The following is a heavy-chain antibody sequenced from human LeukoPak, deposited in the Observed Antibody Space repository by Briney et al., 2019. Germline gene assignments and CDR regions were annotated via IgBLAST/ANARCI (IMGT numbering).Heavy chain of an antibody. V-gene: IGHV1-2*02. CDR2: INPNSGGT. CDR1: GYTFTGYY. J-gene: IGHJ5*02. Sequence: ASVKVSCKTSGYTFTGYYMHWVRQAPGQGLEWMGWINPNSGGTNYAQKFQGRVTMTRDTSISTAYMKLRSLTSDDTAVYYCARAGAVVDNWFDPWGQGTLVTVSS. CDR3: ARAGAVVDNWFDP. D-gene: IGHD2-15*01.